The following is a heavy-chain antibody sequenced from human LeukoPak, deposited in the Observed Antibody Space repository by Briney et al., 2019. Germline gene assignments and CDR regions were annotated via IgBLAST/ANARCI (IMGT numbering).Heavy chain of an antibody. J-gene: IGHJ6*04. V-gene: IGHV4-34*01. CDR1: GGSFSGYY. Sequence: PSETLSLTCAVYGGSFSGYYWSWIRQPPGKGLEWIGEINHSGSTNYNPSLKSRVTISVDTSKNQFSLKLSSVTAADTAVYYCARGCSSTSCYPPYDYYYGMDVWGKGTTVTVSS. CDR3: ARGCSSTSCYPPYDYYYGMDV. CDR2: INHSGST. D-gene: IGHD2-2*01.